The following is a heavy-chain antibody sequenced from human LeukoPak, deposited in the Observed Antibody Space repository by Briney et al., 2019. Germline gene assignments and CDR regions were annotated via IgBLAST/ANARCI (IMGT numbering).Heavy chain of an antibody. V-gene: IGHV3-21*01. J-gene: IGHJ6*02. CDR2: ISSSSSDI. CDR3: ARALWSGPVYYGMDV. CDR1: GFTFSAFS. Sequence: GGSLRLSCAASGFTFSAFSMNWVRQAPGKGLEWVSAISSSSSDIYYTDSVKGRFTISRDNAKNSLYLQMNSLRAEDTAVYYCARALWSGPVYYGMDVWGQGTTVTVSS. D-gene: IGHD3-10*01.